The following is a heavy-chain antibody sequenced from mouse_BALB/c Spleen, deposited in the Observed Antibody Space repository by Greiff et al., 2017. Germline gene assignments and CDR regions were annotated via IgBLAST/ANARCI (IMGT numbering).Heavy chain of an antibody. CDR2: ISTYYGDA. Sequence: VKLQESGAELVRPGVSVKISCKGSGYTFTDYAMHWVKQSHAKSLEWIGVISTYYGDASYNQKFKGKATMTVDKSSSTAYMELARLTSEDSAIYYCARRSLYAMDYWGQGTSVTVSS. J-gene: IGHJ4*01. D-gene: IGHD6-2*01. CDR3: ARRSLYAMDY. V-gene: IGHV1S137*01. CDR1: GYTFTDYA.